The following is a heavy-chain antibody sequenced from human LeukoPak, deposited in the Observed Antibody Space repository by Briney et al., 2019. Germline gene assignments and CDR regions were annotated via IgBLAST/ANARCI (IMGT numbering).Heavy chain of an antibody. Sequence: PGGSLRLSCAASGFTFSSYALSWVRQAPGKGLEWVSAISGSGGSTYYADSVKGRFTISRDNSKNTLYLQMNSLRAEDTAVYYCAKGGKWDVTPFDYWGQGTLVTVSS. V-gene: IGHV3-23*01. CDR3: AKGGKWDVTPFDY. D-gene: IGHD1-26*01. J-gene: IGHJ4*02. CDR2: ISGSGGST. CDR1: GFTFSSYA.